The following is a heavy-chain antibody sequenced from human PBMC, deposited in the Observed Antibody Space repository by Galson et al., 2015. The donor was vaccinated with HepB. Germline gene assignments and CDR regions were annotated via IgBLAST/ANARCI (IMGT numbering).Heavy chain of an antibody. CDR1: GFTFSSYS. Sequence: LRLSCAASGFTFSSYSMNWVRQAPGKGLEWVSYISSSSSTIYYADSVKGRFTISRDNAKNSLYLQMNSLRDEDTAVYYCARLDSSSYSYGMDVWGQGTTVTVSS. CDR2: ISSSSSTI. V-gene: IGHV3-48*02. D-gene: IGHD6-6*01. J-gene: IGHJ6*02. CDR3: ARLDSSSYSYGMDV.